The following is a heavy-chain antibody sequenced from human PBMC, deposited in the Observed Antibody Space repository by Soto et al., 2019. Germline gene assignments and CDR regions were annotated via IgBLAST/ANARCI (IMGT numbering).Heavy chain of an antibody. D-gene: IGHD4-4*01. V-gene: IGHV3-30*18. CDR2: ISYDGSNK. Sequence: GGSLRLSCAASGFTFSSYGMHWVRQAPGKGLEWVAVISYDGSNKYYADSVKGRFTISRDNSKNTLYLQMNSLRAEDTAVYYCAKDLTTVTPYYYYYGMDVWGQGTTVTVSS. CDR1: GFTFSSYG. J-gene: IGHJ6*02. CDR3: AKDLTTVTPYYYYYGMDV.